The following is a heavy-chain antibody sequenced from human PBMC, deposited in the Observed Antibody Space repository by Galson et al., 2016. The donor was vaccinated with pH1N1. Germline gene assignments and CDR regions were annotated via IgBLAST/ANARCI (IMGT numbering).Heavy chain of an antibody. CDR2: INEDGSKI. CDR3: ARSIGNIGAQ. V-gene: IGHV3-7*01. J-gene: IGHJ4*02. Sequence: SLRLSCAASGFSLSSFWMTWVRQAPEKGLEWVANINEDGSKIYYVDSVKGRFTISRDNAKNSLYLQMNSLRAEDTAVYYCARSIGNIGAQWGQGTLVTVSS. D-gene: IGHD5-12*01. CDR1: GFSLSSFW.